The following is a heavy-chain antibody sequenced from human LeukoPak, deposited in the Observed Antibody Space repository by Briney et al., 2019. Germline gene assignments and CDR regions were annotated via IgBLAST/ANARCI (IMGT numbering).Heavy chain of an antibody. V-gene: IGHV3-11*01. J-gene: IGHJ6*02. CDR2: ISSSGSTI. CDR3: ARSQGVGATYYYYGMDV. CDR1: GFTFSDYY. Sequence: GGSLRLSCAASGFTFSDYYMSWIRQAPGRGLEWVPYISSSGSTIYYADSVKGRFTISRDNAKNSLYLQMNSLRAEDTAVYYCARSQGVGATYYYYGMDVWGQGTTVTVSS. D-gene: IGHD1-26*01.